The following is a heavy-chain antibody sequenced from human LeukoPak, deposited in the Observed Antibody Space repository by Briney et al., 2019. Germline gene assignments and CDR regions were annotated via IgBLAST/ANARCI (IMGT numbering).Heavy chain of an antibody. V-gene: IGHV1-69*13. CDR1: GGTFSSYA. CDR3: ARTYCSSTSCYIREVGEYFQH. J-gene: IGHJ1*01. CDR2: IIPIFGTA. Sequence: SVKVSCKASGGTFSSYAISWVRQAPGQGLEWMGGIIPIFGTANYAQKFQGRVTITADESTSTAYMELSRLTSEDTAVYYCARTYCSSTSCYIREVGEYFQHWGQGTLVTVSS. D-gene: IGHD2-2*02.